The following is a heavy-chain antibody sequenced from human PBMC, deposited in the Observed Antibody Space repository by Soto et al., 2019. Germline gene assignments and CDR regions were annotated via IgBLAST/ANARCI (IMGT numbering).Heavy chain of an antibody. Sequence: QVQLVQSGAEVKKPGASVKVSCKASGYTFTSYGISWVRQAPGQGLEWMGWINPYNGNTNYAQKLQGRVTMTTDTSTTTAYMELRRLGSDAAAVYYCARDWFGIDYWGQGTLVTVSS. V-gene: IGHV1-18*01. J-gene: IGHJ4*02. CDR3: ARDWFGIDY. CDR2: INPYNGNT. D-gene: IGHD3-16*01. CDR1: GYTFTSYG.